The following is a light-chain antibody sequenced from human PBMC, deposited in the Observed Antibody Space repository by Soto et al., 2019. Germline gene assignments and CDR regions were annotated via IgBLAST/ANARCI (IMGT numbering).Light chain of an antibody. CDR2: KAS. J-gene: IGKJ1*01. Sequence: DIQMTQCPSTLSGSVGDRVTITSRASQTISSWLAWYQQAQGKAPKILIYKASTLKSGVPSRFRGSRSGTECTLTISRLQPDDFETYYCQHYNSYSEAFGQGTKVDI. CDR1: QTISSW. V-gene: IGKV1-5*03. CDR3: QHYNSYSEA.